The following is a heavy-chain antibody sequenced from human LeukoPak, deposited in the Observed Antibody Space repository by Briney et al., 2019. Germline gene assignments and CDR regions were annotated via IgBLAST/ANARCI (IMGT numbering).Heavy chain of an antibody. J-gene: IGHJ3*02. CDR1: GFNFSDYY. V-gene: IGHV3-11*04. Sequence: TGGSLRLSCEASGFNFSDYYMSWIRQAPGKGLEWLSYISTSSNTMYYAESVKGRFTISRDNAENSLYLQMNSLRAEDTAVYYCAADSGSHFLDAFDIWGQGTMVTVSS. D-gene: IGHD1-26*01. CDR2: ISTSSNTM. CDR3: AADSGSHFLDAFDI.